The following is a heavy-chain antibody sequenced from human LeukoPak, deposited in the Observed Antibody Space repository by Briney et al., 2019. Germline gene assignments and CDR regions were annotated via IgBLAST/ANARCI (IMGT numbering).Heavy chain of an antibody. CDR2: LYSAGTT. Sequence: GGSLRLSCAASGFTFSDHYMSWVRQAPGKGLEWVSLLYSAGTTYYADSVKGRFTISRDNSKNTLYLQMNSLRAEDTAVYYCARTNSYEYFDYWGQGTLVTVSS. CDR1: GFTFSDHY. V-gene: IGHV3-53*01. J-gene: IGHJ4*02. CDR3: ARTNSYEYFDY. D-gene: IGHD5-18*01.